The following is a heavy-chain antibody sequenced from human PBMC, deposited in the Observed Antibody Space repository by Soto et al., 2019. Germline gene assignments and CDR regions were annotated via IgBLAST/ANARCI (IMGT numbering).Heavy chain of an antibody. CDR3: ARGDRGGSVSPASYYFSGGDV. D-gene: IGHD2-15*01. Sequence: LRIFCAAPVFALASYAMSWVRQDPAKALQWVSSISAGGDMTYNSDSVKGRFTISRDNTNNALFLDMHNQRIDDTANYYCARGDRGGSVSPASYYFSGGDVCGQGATVSSP. CDR2: ISAGGDMT. CDR1: VFALASYA. V-gene: IGHV3-23*01. J-gene: IGHJ6*02.